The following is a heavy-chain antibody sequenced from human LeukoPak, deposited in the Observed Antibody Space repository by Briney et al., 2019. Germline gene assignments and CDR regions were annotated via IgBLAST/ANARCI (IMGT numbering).Heavy chain of an antibody. CDR1: GGSFSGYY. CDR2: INHSGST. Sequence: PSETLSLTCAVYGGSFSGYYWSWIRQPPGKGLEWIGEINHSGSTNYNPSLKSRVTISVDTSKNQFSLNLSSVTAADTAVYYCARVPAAAPGQGIDYWGQGTLVTVSS. CDR3: ARVPAAAPGQGIDY. J-gene: IGHJ4*02. V-gene: IGHV4-34*01. D-gene: IGHD6-13*01.